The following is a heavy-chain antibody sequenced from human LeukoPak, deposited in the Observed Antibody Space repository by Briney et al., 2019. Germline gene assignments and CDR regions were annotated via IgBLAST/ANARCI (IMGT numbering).Heavy chain of an antibody. CDR1: GFTFSSYA. J-gene: IGHJ6*02. D-gene: IGHD4-17*01. V-gene: IGHV3-23*01. CDR3: ASSEYGSPGYYYYGMDV. Sequence: GGSLRLSCAASGFTFSSYAMSWVRQAPGKGLEWVSAISGSGGSTYYADSVKGRFTISRHNSKNTLYLQMNSLRAEDTAVYYCASSEYGSPGYYYYGMDVWGQGTTVTVSS. CDR2: ISGSGGST.